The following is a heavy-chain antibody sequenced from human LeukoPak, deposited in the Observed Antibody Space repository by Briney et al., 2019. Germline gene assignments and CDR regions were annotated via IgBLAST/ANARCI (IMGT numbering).Heavy chain of an antibody. Sequence: SVKVSCKASGGTFSSYAISWVRQAPGQGLEWMGGIIPIFGTANYAQKFQGRVTITADESTSAAYMELSSLRSEDTAVYYCARDRDYYDSSGSAKFFDYWGQGTLVTVSS. CDR2: IIPIFGTA. J-gene: IGHJ4*02. D-gene: IGHD3-22*01. CDR1: GGTFSSYA. V-gene: IGHV1-69*13. CDR3: ARDRDYYDSSGSAKFFDY.